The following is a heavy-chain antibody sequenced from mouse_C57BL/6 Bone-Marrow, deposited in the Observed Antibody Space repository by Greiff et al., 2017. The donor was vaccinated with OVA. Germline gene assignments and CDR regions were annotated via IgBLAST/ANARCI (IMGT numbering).Heavy chain of an antibody. CDR1: GYTFTSYW. Sequence: VQGVESGAELAKPGASVKLSCKASGYTFTSYWMHWVKQRPGQGLEWIGYINPSSGYTKYNQKFKDKATLTADKSSSTAYMQLSSLTYEDSAVYYCEVDGTGFFDYWGQGTTLTVSS. V-gene: IGHV1-7*01. J-gene: IGHJ2*01. CDR3: EVDGTGFFDY. CDR2: INPSSGYT. D-gene: IGHD3-3*01.